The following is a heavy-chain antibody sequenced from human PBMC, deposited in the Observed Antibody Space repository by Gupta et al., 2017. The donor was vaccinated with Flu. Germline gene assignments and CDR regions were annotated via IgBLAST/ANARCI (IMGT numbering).Heavy chain of an antibody. CDR3: ARDDSDHTGYWGRIDY. CDR2: IERSGNT. J-gene: IGHJ4*02. Sequence: EVHLMASGGGLVKPGESLRLSCAASGLAFNVYAMNWVSRAPGKGLEWVSSIERSGNTYYSDSVKGRFTMSRDNAAKSVYLQMNSLRDEDTAVYYCARDDSDHTGYWGRIDYWGQGTLVTVSS. CDR1: GLAFNVYA. V-gene: IGHV3-21*01. D-gene: IGHD3-16*01.